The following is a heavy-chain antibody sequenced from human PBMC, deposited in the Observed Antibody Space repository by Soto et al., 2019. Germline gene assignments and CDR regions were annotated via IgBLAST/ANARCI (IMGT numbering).Heavy chain of an antibody. V-gene: IGHV1-46*01. CDR1: GYTFTSYY. J-gene: IGHJ4*02. CDR3: ARDQGFGISPPYYFDY. Sequence: ASVKVSCKASGYTFTSYYMHWVRQAPGQGLEWMGIINPSGGSTSYAQKFQGRVNMTRDTSTSTVYMELSSLRSEDTAVYYCARDQGFGISPPYYFDYWGQGTLVTVSS. CDR2: INPSGGST. D-gene: IGHD1-20*01.